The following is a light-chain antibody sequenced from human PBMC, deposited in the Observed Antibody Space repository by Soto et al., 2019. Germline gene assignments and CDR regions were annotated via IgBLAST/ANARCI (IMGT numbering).Light chain of an antibody. J-gene: IGKJ1*01. CDR1: QSVSSY. CDR2: DAS. V-gene: IGKV3-11*01. CDR3: QHGSNWPRT. Sequence: EIVLTQSPGTLSLSPGERATLSCRASQSVSSYLAWYQQKPGQAPRLLIYDASNRATGIPARFSGSGSGTDFTLTISSLEPEDFAVYYCQHGSNWPRTFGQGTKVEIK.